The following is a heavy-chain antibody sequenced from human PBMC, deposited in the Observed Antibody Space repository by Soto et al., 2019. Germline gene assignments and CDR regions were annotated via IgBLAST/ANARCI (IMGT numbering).Heavy chain of an antibody. Sequence: GGSLRLSCVASGINFTNSAMHWVRQAPGKGLEWFAVILSQGKTRYYADSVRGRFVISIDDSESSLYLQMNNLKPEDTAFYFCARPMTGSGCSCAYAFWGQGVLVTVSS. V-gene: IGHV3-30*03. CDR1: GINFTNSA. J-gene: IGHJ4*02. CDR2: ILSQGKTR. CDR3: ARPMTGSGCSCAYAF. D-gene: IGHD6-19*01.